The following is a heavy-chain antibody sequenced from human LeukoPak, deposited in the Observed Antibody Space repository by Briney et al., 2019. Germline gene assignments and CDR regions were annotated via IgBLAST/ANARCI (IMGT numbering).Heavy chain of an antibody. CDR2: ISSNGGST. CDR3: ARSRGWTAMVMYYFDY. V-gene: IGHV3-64*01. D-gene: IGHD5-18*01. CDR1: GFTFSSYA. J-gene: IGHJ4*02. Sequence: GSLRLSCAASGFTFSSYAMHWVRQAPGKGLEYVSAISSNGGSTYYANSVKGRFTISRDNSKNTLYLQMGSLRAEDMAVYYCARSRGWTAMVMYYFDYWGQGTLVTVSS.